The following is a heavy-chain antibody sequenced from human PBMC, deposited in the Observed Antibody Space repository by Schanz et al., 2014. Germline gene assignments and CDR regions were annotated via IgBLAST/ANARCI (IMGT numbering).Heavy chain of an antibody. J-gene: IGHJ4*02. V-gene: IGHV1-46*03. CDR3: ARAPTAYCSDTSCLGTPFDY. CDR1: GDTFSKYN. D-gene: IGHD2-2*01. Sequence: QVQLVQSGPEVKKPGSSVKVSCQAFGDTFSKYNIMWVRQVPGQGLEWLGRINPSGGGTSYALRFQDRVTVTRDTSRSTVYMELSSLRSEDTAVYYCARAPTAYCSDTSCLGTPFDYWGQGTLVTVSS. CDR2: INPSGGGT.